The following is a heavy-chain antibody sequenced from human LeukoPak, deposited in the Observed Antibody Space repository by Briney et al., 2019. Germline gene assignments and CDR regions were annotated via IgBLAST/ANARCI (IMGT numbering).Heavy chain of an antibody. Sequence: GGSLRLSCAASGFTFSGYGMHWVRQAPGKGLQWVALIRYGGSDKYYADSVKGRFTISRDNSKNTLYLQMNSLRAEDTAVYYCAKDQEGYGGNPNWYFDLWGRGTLVTVSS. CDR2: IRYGGSDK. J-gene: IGHJ2*01. D-gene: IGHD4-23*01. CDR3: AKDQEGYGGNPNWYFDL. V-gene: IGHV3-30*02. CDR1: GFTFSGYG.